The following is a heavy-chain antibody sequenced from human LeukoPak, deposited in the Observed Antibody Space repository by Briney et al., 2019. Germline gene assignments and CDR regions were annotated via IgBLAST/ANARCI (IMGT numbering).Heavy chain of an antibody. V-gene: IGHV4-59*01. CDR2: IYYSGST. CDR3: ARDRYYGSGSYYFPYYYYYMDV. CDR1: GGSISSYY. Sequence: PSETLSLTCTVSGGSISSYYWSWIRQPPGKGLEWIGYIYYSGSTNYNPSLKSRVTISVDTSKNQFSLKLSSVTAADTAVYYCARDRYYGSGSYYFPYYYYYMDVWGKGTTVTVSS. J-gene: IGHJ6*03. D-gene: IGHD3-10*01.